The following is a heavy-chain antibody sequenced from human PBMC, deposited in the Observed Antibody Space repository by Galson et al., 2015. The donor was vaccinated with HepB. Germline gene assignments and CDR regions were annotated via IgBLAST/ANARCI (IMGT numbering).Heavy chain of an antibody. CDR1: GYTFTNYD. Sequence: SVKVSCKASGYTFTNYDINWVRQATGQGLEWMGWMNPNSGNTGYAQKFQGRVTMTRNTSISTAYMELSSLRSEDTAVYYCARGALWQLAFDIWGQGTMITVSS. D-gene: IGHD6-6*01. J-gene: IGHJ3*02. V-gene: IGHV1-8*01. CDR3: ARGALWQLAFDI. CDR2: MNPNSGNT.